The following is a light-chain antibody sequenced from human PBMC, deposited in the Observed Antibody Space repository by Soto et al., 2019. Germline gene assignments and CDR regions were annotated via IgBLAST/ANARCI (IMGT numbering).Light chain of an antibody. CDR2: DTS. Sequence: RVMTQSGATLSVSPGERATRSCRASQTVSNKLAWYQHKPGQAPRLLIYDTSNRATGIPARFSGSGSGTDFTLTISSLEPEDFAVYYCHQRKSWPRKFGQGTKV. CDR3: HQRKSWPRK. V-gene: IGKV3-11*01. J-gene: IGKJ1*01. CDR1: QTVSNK.